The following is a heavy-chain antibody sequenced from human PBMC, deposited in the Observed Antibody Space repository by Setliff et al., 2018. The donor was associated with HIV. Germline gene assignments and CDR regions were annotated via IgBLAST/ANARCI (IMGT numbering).Heavy chain of an antibody. V-gene: IGHV4-34*01. Sequence: SETLSLTCAVYGGSFSNYYWSWVRQAPGKGLQWIGEIYQNGLTNYSPSLKSRVSMSLDKSKNQFSLKMTSVTAADTAVYYCVRAGDYYDSTGARAGFDFWGQGTRVTVSS. CDR3: VRAGDYYDSTGARAGFDF. J-gene: IGHJ3*01. CDR2: IYQNGLT. D-gene: IGHD3-22*01. CDR1: GGSFSNYY.